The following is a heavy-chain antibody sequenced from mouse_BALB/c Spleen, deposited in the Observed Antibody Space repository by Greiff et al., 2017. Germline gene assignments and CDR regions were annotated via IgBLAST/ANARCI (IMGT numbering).Heavy chain of an antibody. CDR2: IWTGGGT. V-gene: IGHV2-9-2*01. J-gene: IGHJ4*01. CDR1: GFSLTSYD. CDR3: VRALDYYGSSYGAMDY. Sequence: VKLVESGPGLVAPSQSLSITCTVSGFSLTSYDISWIRQQPGKGLEWLGVIWTGGGTNYNSAFMSRLSISKDNSKSQVFLKMNSLQTDDTAIYYCVRALDYYGSSYGAMDYWGQGTSVTVSS. D-gene: IGHD1-1*01.